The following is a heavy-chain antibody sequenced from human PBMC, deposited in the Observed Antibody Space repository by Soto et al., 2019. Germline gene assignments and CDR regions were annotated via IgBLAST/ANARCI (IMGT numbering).Heavy chain of an antibody. CDR2: INHSGST. Sequence: SETLSLTCAVYGGSFSGYYWSWIRQPPGKGLEWIGEINHSGSTNYNPSLKSRVTISVDTSKNQFSLKLSSVTAADTAVYYCARFSRYYDSSGHGPHPPPLYYFDYWGQGTLVTVSS. D-gene: IGHD3-22*01. CDR1: GGSFSGYY. J-gene: IGHJ4*02. CDR3: ARFSRYYDSSGHGPHPPPLYYFDY. V-gene: IGHV4-34*01.